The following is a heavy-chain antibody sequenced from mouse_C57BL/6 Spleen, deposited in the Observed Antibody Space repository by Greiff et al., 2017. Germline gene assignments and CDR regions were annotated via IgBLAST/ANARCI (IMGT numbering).Heavy chain of an antibody. CDR2: IDPSDSYT. Sequence: QVQLQQSGAELVMPGASVKLSCKASGYTFTSYWMHWVKQRPGQGLEWIGEIDPSDSYTNYNQKFKGKSTLTVDKSSSTAYMQLSSLTSEDSAVYYCARDGSLYYFDYWGQGTTLTVSS. CDR3: ARDGSLYYFDY. CDR1: GYTFTSYW. V-gene: IGHV1-69*01. D-gene: IGHD2-3*01. J-gene: IGHJ2*01.